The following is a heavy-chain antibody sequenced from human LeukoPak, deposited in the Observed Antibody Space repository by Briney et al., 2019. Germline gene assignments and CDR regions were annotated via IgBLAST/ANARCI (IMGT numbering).Heavy chain of an antibody. CDR2: IWFDGSNK. Sequence: PGGSLRLSCTASGFTFSTYGMHWVRQAPGKGLEWVAVIWFDGSNKYYADSVKGRFTISRDNSKNTLYLQMSSLRAEDTAVYYCAKPYDYVWGTHLYWGQGTLVTVSS. D-gene: IGHD3-16*01. CDR3: AKPYDYVWGTHLY. V-gene: IGHV3-33*06. J-gene: IGHJ4*02. CDR1: GFTFSTYG.